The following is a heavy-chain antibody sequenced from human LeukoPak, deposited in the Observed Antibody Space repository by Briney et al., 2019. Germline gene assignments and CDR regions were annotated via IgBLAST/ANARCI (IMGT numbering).Heavy chain of an antibody. CDR3: ARLGLIGTGWFDP. D-gene: IGHD3-10*01. J-gene: IGHJ5*02. V-gene: IGHV4-39*07. Sequence: SETLSLTCTVSGGSISSSSYYWGWIRQPPGKGLEWIGSIYYSGSTYYNPSLKSRVTISVDTSKNQFSLKLSSVTAADTAAYYCARLGLIGTGWFDPWGQGTLVTVSS. CDR1: GGSISSSSYY. CDR2: IYYSGST.